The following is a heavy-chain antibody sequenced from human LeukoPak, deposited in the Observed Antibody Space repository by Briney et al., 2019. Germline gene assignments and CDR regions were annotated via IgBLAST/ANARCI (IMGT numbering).Heavy chain of an antibody. CDR2: INPNSGGT. D-gene: IGHD1-26*01. Sequence: GASVKVSCKASGYTFTSYGISWVRQAPGQGLEWMGWINPNSGGTNYAQKFQGRVTMTRDTSISTACMELSRLRSDDTAVYYCARDEMEGATPELRYWGQGTLVTVSS. CDR3: ARDEMEGATPELRY. J-gene: IGHJ4*02. V-gene: IGHV1-2*02. CDR1: GYTFTSYG.